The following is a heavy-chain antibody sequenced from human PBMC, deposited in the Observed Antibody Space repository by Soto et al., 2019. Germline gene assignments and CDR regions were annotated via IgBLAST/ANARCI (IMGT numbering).Heavy chain of an antibody. CDR3: ARGGFCRWSADY. CDR2: INHSGST. V-gene: IGHV4-34*01. Sequence: QVQLQQWGAGLLKPSETLSLTCAVYGGSFSGYYWSWIRQPPGKGLEWIGEINHSGSTNYNPSLNSRVTISVDTSKNQFARQLSSVTAADTAVYCCARGGFCRWSADYWGQGTLVTVSS. J-gene: IGHJ4*02. D-gene: IGHD2-15*01. CDR1: GGSFSGYY.